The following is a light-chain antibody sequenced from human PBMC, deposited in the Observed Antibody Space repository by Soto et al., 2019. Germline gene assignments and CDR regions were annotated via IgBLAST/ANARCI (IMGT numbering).Light chain of an antibody. CDR2: GNR. CDR3: QSYDSSLSGVV. V-gene: IGLV1-40*01. Sequence: QSVLTQPPSVSGAPGQRVTISCTGSSYNIGAGYDVHWYQQLPGTAPKLLIHGNRNRPSGVPDRFSGSKSGTSASLAITGLQAEDEADYYCQSYDSSLSGVVFGGGTKLTVL. J-gene: IGLJ2*01. CDR1: SYNIGAGYD.